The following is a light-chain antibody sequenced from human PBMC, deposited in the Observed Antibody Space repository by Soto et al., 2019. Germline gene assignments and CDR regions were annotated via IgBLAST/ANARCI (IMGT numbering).Light chain of an antibody. CDR1: QSVSSY. Sequence: EIVLTQSPATLSLFPGEGATLSCRASQSVSSYLAWYQQKPGQAPRLLIYDASNRATGIPARFSGSGSGTDFTLTISSLEPEDFAAYYCQKYNSAPLTFGGGTKVEIK. V-gene: IGKV3-11*01. CDR2: DAS. J-gene: IGKJ4*01. CDR3: QKYNSAPLT.